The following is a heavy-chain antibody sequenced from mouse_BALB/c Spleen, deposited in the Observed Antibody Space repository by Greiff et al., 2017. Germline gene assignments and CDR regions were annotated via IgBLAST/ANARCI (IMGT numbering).Heavy chain of an antibody. V-gene: IGHV3-2*02. D-gene: IGHD3-1*01. CDR3: ARGSGY. J-gene: IGHJ2*01. Sequence: EVQLQQSGPGLVKPSQSLSLTCTVTGYSITSDYAWNWIRQFPGNKLEWMGYISYSGSTSYNPSLKSRISITRDTSKNQFFLQLNSVTTEDTATYYCARGSGYWGQGTTLTVSS. CDR2: ISYSGST. CDR1: GYSITSDYA.